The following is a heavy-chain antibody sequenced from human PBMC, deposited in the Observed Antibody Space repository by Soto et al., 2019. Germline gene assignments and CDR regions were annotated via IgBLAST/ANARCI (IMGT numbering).Heavy chain of an antibody. V-gene: IGHV4-59*01. D-gene: IGHD3-22*01. J-gene: IGHJ4*02. CDR2: IYYSGST. Sequence: SETLSLTCTDSGGSISSYHWSWIRQPPGKGLEWIGYIYYSGSTNYNPSLKSRVTISVDTSKNQFSLKLSSVTAADTAVYYCARVKNYYDSSGYPYNYFDYWGQGTLVTVSS. CDR3: ARVKNYYDSSGYPYNYFDY. CDR1: GGSISSYH.